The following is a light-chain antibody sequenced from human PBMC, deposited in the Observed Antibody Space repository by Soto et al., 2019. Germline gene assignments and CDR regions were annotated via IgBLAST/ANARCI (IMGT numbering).Light chain of an antibody. J-gene: IGKJ1*01. CDR3: QQYNSYSPWT. CDR2: DAS. V-gene: IGKV1-5*01. CDR1: QSISSW. Sequence: DIQMTQSPSTLSASVGDRVTITCRASQSISSWLAWYQQKPGKAPKLLIYDASSLESGVPSRFSGSGSGTEFTLTISSLQPDDFATDYCQQYNSYSPWTFGQGPKVEIK.